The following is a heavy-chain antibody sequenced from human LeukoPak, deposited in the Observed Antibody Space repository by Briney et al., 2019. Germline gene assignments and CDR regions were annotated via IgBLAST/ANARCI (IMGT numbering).Heavy chain of an antibody. CDR1: GFTFSSFW. J-gene: IGHJ4*02. D-gene: IGHD3-3*01. Sequence: GGSLRLSCAASGFTFSSFWMSWVRQAPGKGLEWVSAISGSGGSTYYADSVKGRFTISRDNSKNTLYLQMNSLRAEDTAVYYCAKASPVLRFLEWLSFDYWGQGTLVTVSS. CDR3: AKASPVLRFLEWLSFDY. V-gene: IGHV3-23*01. CDR2: ISGSGGST.